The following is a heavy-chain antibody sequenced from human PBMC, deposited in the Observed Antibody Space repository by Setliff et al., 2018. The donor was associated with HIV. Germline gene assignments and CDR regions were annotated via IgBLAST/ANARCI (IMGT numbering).Heavy chain of an antibody. Sequence: SETLSLTCAVYGGSFSNYYWTWIRQPPGKGLEWLGEINHSGSTNYNPSLKSRVTISVDTSKNQLSLKLSSVTAADTAVYYCARLFIPNYFDPWGQGTLVTVSS. CDR2: INHSGST. CDR3: ARLFIPNYFDP. CDR1: GGSFSNYY. V-gene: IGHV4-34*01. J-gene: IGHJ5*02. D-gene: IGHD2-21*01.